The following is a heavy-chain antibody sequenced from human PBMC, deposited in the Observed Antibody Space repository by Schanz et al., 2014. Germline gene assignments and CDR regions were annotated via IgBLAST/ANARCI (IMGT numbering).Heavy chain of an antibody. CDR1: GFTFSSYA. CDR3: ARGTDWNLHY. D-gene: IGHD1-1*01. Sequence: VQLVESGGGVVQPGRSLRLSCAASGFTFSSYAMSWVRQAPGKGLEWVSSISGRSSHIYYADSVKGRFSISRDNAKNSLYLQLNSLRAGDTAVYYCARGTDWNLHYWGQGALVTVSS. J-gene: IGHJ4*02. CDR2: ISGRSSHI. V-gene: IGHV3-21*06.